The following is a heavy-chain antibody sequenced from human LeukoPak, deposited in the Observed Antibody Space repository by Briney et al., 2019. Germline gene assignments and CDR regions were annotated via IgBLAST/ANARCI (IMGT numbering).Heavy chain of an antibody. J-gene: IGHJ4*02. CDR1: GYTFIRYS. CDR2: INTHNGNT. D-gene: IGHD2-2*01. CDR3: ARPPYCSTTACYGLDS. V-gene: IGHV1-18*01. Sequence: ASVKVSCKASGYTFIRYSMTWVRQAPGQGLEWMGWINTHNGNTKYAQKFQGRVTMTTDTSTSTAYMELRNLSSDDTALYYSARPPYCSTTACYGLDSWGQGTLVAVSS.